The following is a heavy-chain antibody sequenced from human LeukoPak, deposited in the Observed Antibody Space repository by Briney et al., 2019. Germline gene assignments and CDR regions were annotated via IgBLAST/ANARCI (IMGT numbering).Heavy chain of an antibody. J-gene: IGHJ3*02. CDR3: AREGFAAASDI. CDR1: GFTFSTYW. D-gene: IGHD2-15*01. V-gene: IGHV3-74*01. Sequence: GGSLRLSCAASGFTFSTYWMHWVRQAPGKGLVWVSRIDHDGINTYYADSVKGRLTISRDNAKNSMYLQMNSLRAEDTAVYYCAREGFAAASDIWGQGTMVTVSS. CDR2: IDHDGINT.